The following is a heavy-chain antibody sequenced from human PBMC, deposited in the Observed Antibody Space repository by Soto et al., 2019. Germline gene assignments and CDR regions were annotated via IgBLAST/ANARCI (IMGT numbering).Heavy chain of an antibody. CDR2: IYPGDSDT. V-gene: IGHV5-51*01. J-gene: IGHJ5*02. D-gene: IGHD1-26*01. CDR3: ARQEEGASFRDNWFDP. CDR1: GYSFTSYW. Sequence: GESLKISCNGSGYSFTSYWIGWVRQMPGKGLEWMGIIYPGDSDTRYSPSFQGQVTISADKSISTAYLQWSSLKASDTAMYYCARQEEGASFRDNWFDPWGQGTLVTVSS.